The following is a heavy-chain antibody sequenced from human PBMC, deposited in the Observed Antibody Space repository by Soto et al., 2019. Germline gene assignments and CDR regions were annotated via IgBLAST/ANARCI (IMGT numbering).Heavy chain of an antibody. Sequence: LSLTCSVSGYSISSGDYWVWLRQPPGKWLEWIGSIYHCGSTYYNPSLNSRVTLSIDMTNNHVSLILKSVTAADTAVYYCARVGQWAPYYYDSSPYTFENWFDPWGQGTLVTVSS. V-gene: IGHV4-38-2*02. CDR1: GYSISSGDY. D-gene: IGHD3-22*01. J-gene: IGHJ5*02. CDR2: IYHCGST. CDR3: ARVGQWAPYYYDSSPYTFENWFDP.